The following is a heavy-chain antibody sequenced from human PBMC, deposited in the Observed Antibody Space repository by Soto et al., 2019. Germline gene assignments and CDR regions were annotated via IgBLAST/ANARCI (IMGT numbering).Heavy chain of an antibody. J-gene: IGHJ4*02. Sequence: GXTLVNPTQTLTXNCSFSWFPLSTSGMGVVWIRQPPEKALEWLALIFWDDYKRYNPSLKSRLTITKDTSENQVVLTLNNMETVDTDTYYCAHIYTATGGHFDYWGQGTLVTVSS. CDR3: AHIYTATGGHFDY. D-gene: IGHD2-8*02. CDR1: WFPLSTSGMG. CDR2: IFWDDYK. V-gene: IGHV2-5*02.